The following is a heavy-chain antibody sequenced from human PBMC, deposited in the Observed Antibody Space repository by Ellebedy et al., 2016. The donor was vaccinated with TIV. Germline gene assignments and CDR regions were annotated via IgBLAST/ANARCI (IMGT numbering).Heavy chain of an antibody. D-gene: IGHD4-17*01. CDR1: GYTFTGYY. Sequence: ASVKVSCXASGYTFTGYYMHWVRQAPGQGLEWMGWINPNSGGTNYAQKFQGRVTMTRDTSISTAYMELSRLRSDDTAVYYCARDRSPPTVTTATRPYYFDYWGQGTLVTVSS. J-gene: IGHJ4*02. CDR3: ARDRSPPTVTTATRPYYFDY. V-gene: IGHV1-2*02. CDR2: INPNSGGT.